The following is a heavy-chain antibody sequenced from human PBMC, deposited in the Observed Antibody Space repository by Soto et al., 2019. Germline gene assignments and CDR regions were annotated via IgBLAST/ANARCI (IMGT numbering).Heavy chain of an antibody. J-gene: IGHJ6*02. Sequence: GGSLRLSCAASGFTFSSYSMNWVRQAPGKGLEWVSYISSSSSTIYYADSVKGRFTISRDNAKNSLYLQMNSLRDEDTAVYYCARDLRYFDWFEYSSYSSGMDVWGQGTTLTVSS. V-gene: IGHV3-48*02. CDR2: ISSSSSTI. CDR3: ARDLRYFDWFEYSSYSSGMDV. D-gene: IGHD3-9*01. CDR1: GFTFSSYS.